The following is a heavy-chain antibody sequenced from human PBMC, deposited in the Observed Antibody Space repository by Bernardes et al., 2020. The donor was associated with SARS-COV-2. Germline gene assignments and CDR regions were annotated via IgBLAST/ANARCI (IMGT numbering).Heavy chain of an antibody. CDR2: THTSGST. CDR3: ARGKMTTVLEY. D-gene: IGHD4-17*01. CDR1: GGSISSYY. J-gene: IGHJ4*02. Sequence: SETLSLTCTVSGGSISSYYWSWIRQPAGKVLEWIGRTHTSGSTNYNPSLKSRVTMSVDTSKNQFSLKLSSVTAADTAGYYCARGKMTTVLEYWGQGTLVTVSS. V-gene: IGHV4-4*07.